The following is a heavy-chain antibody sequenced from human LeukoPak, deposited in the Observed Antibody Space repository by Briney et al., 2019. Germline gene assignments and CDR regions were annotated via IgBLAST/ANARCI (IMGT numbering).Heavy chain of an antibody. D-gene: IGHD3-10*01. J-gene: IGHJ5*02. V-gene: IGHV4-59*01. CDR2: IYYSGST. CDR1: GGSISSYY. CDR3: ARTVLLSSLNWFDP. Sequence: SETLSLTCTVSGGSISSYYWSWIRQPPGKGLEWIGYIYYSGSTNYNPSLKRRVTISVDTSKNQFSLKLSSVTAADTAVYYCARTVLLSSLNWFDPWGQGTLVTVSS.